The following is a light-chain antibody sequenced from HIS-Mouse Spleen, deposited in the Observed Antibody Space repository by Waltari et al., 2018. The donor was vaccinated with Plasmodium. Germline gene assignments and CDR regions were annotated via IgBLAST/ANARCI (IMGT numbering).Light chain of an antibody. CDR1: QGISSY. CDR3: QQYYSYPFT. J-gene: IGKJ3*01. Sequence: AIRMTQSPSSFSASTGDRVPIPCRASQGISSYLAWYQQKPGKAPKLLIYAASTLQSGVPSRFSGSGSGTDFTLTISCLQSEDFATYCCQQYYSYPFTFGPGTKVDIK. CDR2: AAS. V-gene: IGKV1-8*01.